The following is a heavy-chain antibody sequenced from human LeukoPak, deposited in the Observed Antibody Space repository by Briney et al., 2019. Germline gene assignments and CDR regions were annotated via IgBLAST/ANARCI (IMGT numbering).Heavy chain of an antibody. CDR3: ARDSRAIVVVPAAMQAFDI. CDR2: IIPIFGTA. Sequence: ASVKVSCKAFGGTFSSYAISWVRQAPGQGLEWMGRIIPIFGTANYAQKFQGRVTITTDESTSTAYMELSGLRSEDTAVYYCARDSRAIVVVPAAMQAFDIWGQGTMVTVSS. CDR1: GGTFSSYA. V-gene: IGHV1-69*05. D-gene: IGHD2-2*01. J-gene: IGHJ3*02.